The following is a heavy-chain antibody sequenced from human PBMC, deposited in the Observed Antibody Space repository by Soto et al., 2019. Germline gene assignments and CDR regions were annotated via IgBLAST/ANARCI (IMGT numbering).Heavy chain of an antibody. J-gene: IGHJ4*02. V-gene: IGHV4-39*02. CDR1: GGSISSSSYY. D-gene: IGHD2-15*01. CDR2: IYYRGNT. Sequence: SETLSLTCTVSGGSISSSSYYWGWIRQPPGKGLEWIGSIYYRGNTYYNPSLKSRVTISVDTSKNQFCLKLSSVTAADTAVYYCAREGGGYCSGGSCQVDYWGQGTLVTVSS. CDR3: AREGGGYCSGGSCQVDY.